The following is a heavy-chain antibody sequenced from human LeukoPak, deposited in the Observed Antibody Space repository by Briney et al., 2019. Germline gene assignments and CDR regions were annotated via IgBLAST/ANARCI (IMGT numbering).Heavy chain of an antibody. CDR2: INPNSGGT. D-gene: IGHD4-17*01. CDR3: ARAFYGDYASYYYYYGMDV. J-gene: IGHJ6*02. V-gene: IGHV1-2*02. CDR1: GYTFTNYG. Sequence: ASVKVSCKASGYTFTNYGIGWVRQAPGQGLEWMGWINPNSGGTNYAQKFQGRVTMTRDTSISTAYMELSRLRSDDTAVYYCARAFYGDYASYYYYYGMDVWGQGTTVTVSS.